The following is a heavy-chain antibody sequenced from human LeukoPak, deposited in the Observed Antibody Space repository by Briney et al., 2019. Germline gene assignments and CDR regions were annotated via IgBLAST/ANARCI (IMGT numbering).Heavy chain of an antibody. CDR3: ARLGEMPPGYYYYMDV. Sequence: SETLSLTCTVSGGSVSSGTNYWTWIRQPAGKGLEWIGRIYTSGSTDYNPPFDSRVTISIDTSKNQFSLRLSSVTAADTAVYYCARLGEMPPGYYYYMDVWGKGTTVTVS. CDR2: IYTSGST. V-gene: IGHV4-61*02. D-gene: IGHD5-24*01. CDR1: GGSVSSGTNY. J-gene: IGHJ6*03.